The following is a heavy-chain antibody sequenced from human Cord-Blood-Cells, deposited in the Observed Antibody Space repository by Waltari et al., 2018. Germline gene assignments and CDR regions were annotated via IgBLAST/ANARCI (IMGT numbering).Heavy chain of an antibody. J-gene: IGHJ4*02. Sequence: QLQLEESGPGLVKPSETLSLTCTVSGGPISSSSYYWGWIRQPPGKGLEWIGSIYYSGSTYYNPSLKSRVTISVDTSKNQFSLKLSSVTAADTAVYYCARFSGSFDYWGQGTLVTVSS. V-gene: IGHV4-39*01. CDR3: ARFSGSFDY. CDR2: IYYSGST. CDR1: GGPISSSSYY. D-gene: IGHD1-26*01.